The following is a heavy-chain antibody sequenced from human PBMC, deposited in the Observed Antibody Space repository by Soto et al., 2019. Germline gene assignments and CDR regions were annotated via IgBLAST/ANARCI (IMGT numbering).Heavy chain of an antibody. CDR3: VRARCTTHRCYTHHLDV. J-gene: IGHJ6*02. Sequence: ASVKVSCKASGYTFTSYGISWVRQAPGQGLEWMGWISAYNGNTNYAQKFQDRVTLTTEASTSTAYMELRSLRSDDTAVYYCVRARCTTHRCYTHHLDVWGQGTTVTVYS. CDR1: GYTFTSYG. D-gene: IGHD2-8*01. CDR2: ISAYNGNT. V-gene: IGHV1-18*04.